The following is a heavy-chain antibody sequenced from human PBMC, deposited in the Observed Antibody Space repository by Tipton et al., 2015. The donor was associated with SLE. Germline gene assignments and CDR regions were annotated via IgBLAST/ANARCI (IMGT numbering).Heavy chain of an antibody. CDR2: LSYSGST. CDR3: ARVRAYEGFDP. Sequence: TLSLTCTVSGGSLSSYYWSWIRQSPEKGLEWIGYLSYSGSTNYNPSLESRVTISVDASKNQFSLKLSSVTAADTAVYYCARVRAYEGFDPWGQGTLVTVSS. V-gene: IGHV4-59*12. D-gene: IGHD3-16*01. CDR1: GGSLSSYY. J-gene: IGHJ5*02.